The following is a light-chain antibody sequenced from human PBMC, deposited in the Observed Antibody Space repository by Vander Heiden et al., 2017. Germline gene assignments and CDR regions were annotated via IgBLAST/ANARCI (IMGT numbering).Light chain of an antibody. V-gene: IGKV1-33*01. CDR1: QDISNY. CDR2: DAS. J-gene: IGKJ2*01. Sequence: DIQITRSPSSLSASVGDRVTITCQASQDISNYLNWYQQKPGKAPKLLIYDASNWETRVPSRFSGSGSGTDFTFTISSLQPEDFATYYCQQDDNLPYTFGQGTKVEIK. CDR3: QQDDNLPYT.